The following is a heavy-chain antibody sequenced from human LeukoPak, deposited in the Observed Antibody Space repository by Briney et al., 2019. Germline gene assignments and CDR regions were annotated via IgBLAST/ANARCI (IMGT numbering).Heavy chain of an antibody. J-gene: IGHJ5*02. D-gene: IGHD6-13*01. Sequence: SETLSLTCTVSGGSISSSSYSWGWIRQPPGKGLEWIGSIYYSGSTYYNPSLKSRVTISVDTSKNQFSLKLSSVTAADTAVYCCARRRIAQYNWFDPWGQGTLVTVSS. V-gene: IGHV4-39*01. CDR2: IYYSGST. CDR3: ARRRIAQYNWFDP. CDR1: GGSISSSSYS.